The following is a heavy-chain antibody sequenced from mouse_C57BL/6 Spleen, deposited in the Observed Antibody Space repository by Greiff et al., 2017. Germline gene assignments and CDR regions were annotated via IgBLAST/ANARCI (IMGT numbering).Heavy chain of an antibody. J-gene: IGHJ2*01. CDR1: GFTFSSYA. CDR3: ARVTENLWDHDCDY. Sequence: EVKVEESGGGLVKPGGSLKLSCAASGFTFSSYAMSWVRQTPEKRLEWVATISDGGSYTYYPDNVKGRFTISRDNAKNNLYLQMSHLKTEGTAMSYCARVTENLWDHDCDYGGAGTTLTVSS. V-gene: IGHV5-4*03. D-gene: IGHD4-1*01. CDR2: ISDGGSYT.